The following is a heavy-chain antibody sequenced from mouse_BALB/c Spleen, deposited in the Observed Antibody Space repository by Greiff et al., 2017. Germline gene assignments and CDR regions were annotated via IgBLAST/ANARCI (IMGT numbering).Heavy chain of an antibody. J-gene: IGHJ3*01. D-gene: IGHD2-2*01. CDR2: IWGDGST. Sequence: QVQLKESGPGLVAPSQSLSITCTVSGFSLTGYGVNWVRQPPGKGLEWLGMIWGDGSTDYNSALKSRLSISNANSKSHFFLKMNSLQTDDTARYYCAREGYDSSFAYWGQGTLVTVSA. CDR3: AREGYDSSFAY. V-gene: IGHV2-6-7*01. CDR1: GFSLTGYG.